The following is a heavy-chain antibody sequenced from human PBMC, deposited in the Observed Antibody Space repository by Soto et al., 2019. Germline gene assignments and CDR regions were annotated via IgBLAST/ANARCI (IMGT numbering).Heavy chain of an antibody. J-gene: IGHJ4*02. D-gene: IGHD3-10*01. Sequence: ASVKVSCKASGYTFTSYAMHWVRQAPGQRLEWMGWINAGNGNTKYSQKFQGRVTITRDTSASTAYMELSSLRSEDTAVYYCAREGSWFGELSDFSYFDYWGQGTLVTVSS. CDR1: GYTFTSYA. CDR3: AREGSWFGELSDFSYFDY. V-gene: IGHV1-3*01. CDR2: INAGNGNT.